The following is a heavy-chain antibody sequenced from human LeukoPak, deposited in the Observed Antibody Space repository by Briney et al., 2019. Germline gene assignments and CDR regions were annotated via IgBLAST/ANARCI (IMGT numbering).Heavy chain of an antibody. CDR1: GGSISNYY. D-gene: IGHD3/OR15-3a*01. CDR2: IYYNGDT. Sequence: SETLSLTCTVSGGSISNYYWSWIRQPPGKGLEWIGYIYYNGDTNYKPSLKSRVTISIDTSKNQFSLKLSSVTAADTAVYYCVRAGARDFWTFDYWGQGTLVTVSS. J-gene: IGHJ4*02. V-gene: IGHV4-59*01. CDR3: VRAGARDFWTFDY.